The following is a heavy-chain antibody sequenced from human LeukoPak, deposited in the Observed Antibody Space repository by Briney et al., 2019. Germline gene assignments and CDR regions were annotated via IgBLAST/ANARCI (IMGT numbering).Heavy chain of an antibody. D-gene: IGHD5-12*01. CDR1: GGSISSGSYY. CDR2: IYYSGTT. Sequence: PSETLSLTCPVSGGSISSGSYYWGWIRQPPGKGLEWIGSIYYSGTTYYNPSLKSRVTISVDTSKNQFSLKLSSVTAADTAVYYCARDSGYDIIDYWGQGTLVTVSS. V-gene: IGHV4-39*02. CDR3: ARDSGYDIIDY. J-gene: IGHJ4*02.